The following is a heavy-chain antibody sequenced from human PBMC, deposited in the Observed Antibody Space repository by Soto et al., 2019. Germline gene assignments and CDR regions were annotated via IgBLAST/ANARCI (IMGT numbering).Heavy chain of an antibody. J-gene: IGHJ4*02. D-gene: IGHD1-26*01. CDR2: IYWDDDK. V-gene: IGHV2-5*02. CDR1: GFSLSTSGVG. CDR3: AHSPYYPPELAYFDY. Sequence: QITLKESGPTLVKPTQTLTLTCTFSGFSLSTSGVGVGWIRQPQGKALEWLALIYWDDDKRYSPSLKSRLTITKDPFKNQVVLTMTHMDPVDTATYYCAHSPYYPPELAYFDYWGQGTLVTVSS.